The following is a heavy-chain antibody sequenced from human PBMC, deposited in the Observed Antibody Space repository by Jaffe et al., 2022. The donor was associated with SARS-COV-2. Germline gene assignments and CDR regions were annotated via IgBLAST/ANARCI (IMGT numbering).Heavy chain of an antibody. J-gene: IGHJ4*02. Sequence: EVQLVESGGGLVQPGGSLRLSCAASGFTFSSYAMSWVRQAPGKGLEWVSGIGATGGGTYYADSVKGRFTISRDNSKNTLFLQMNSLRAEDTAVYYCAKDASVVVAATPNYWGQGTLVTVSS. V-gene: IGHV3-23*04. CDR2: IGATGGGT. D-gene: IGHD2-15*01. CDR3: AKDASVVVAATPNY. CDR1: GFTFSSYA.